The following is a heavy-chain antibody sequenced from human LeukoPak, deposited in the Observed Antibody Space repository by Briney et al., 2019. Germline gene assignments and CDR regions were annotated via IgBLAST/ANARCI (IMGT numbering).Heavy chain of an antibody. Sequence: PGGSLRLSCAASGFTFSSFALSWVRQAPGKGLEWVSAISVNGGSTYYADSVKGRFTISRDSSKNILYLQMNSLRAEDTAVYYCARVGVGSWYYFDYWGQGTLVTVSS. CDR3: ARVGVGSWYYFDY. D-gene: IGHD6-13*01. CDR1: GFTFSSFA. V-gene: IGHV3-23*01. CDR2: ISVNGGST. J-gene: IGHJ4*02.